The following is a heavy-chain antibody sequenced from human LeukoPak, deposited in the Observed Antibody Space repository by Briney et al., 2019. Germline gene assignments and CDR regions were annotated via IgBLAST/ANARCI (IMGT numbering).Heavy chain of an antibody. CDR1: GFTFSSYS. V-gene: IGHV3-21*01. CDR3: ARTPAGTYYFDY. Sequence: GRSLRLSCAASGFTFSSYSMNWVRQAPGKGLEWVSSISSSNNYIYYADSMKGRFTISRDNAKNSLYLQMNSLRAEDTAVYYCARTPAGTYYFDYWRQGTLVTVSS. J-gene: IGHJ4*02. CDR2: ISSSNNYI.